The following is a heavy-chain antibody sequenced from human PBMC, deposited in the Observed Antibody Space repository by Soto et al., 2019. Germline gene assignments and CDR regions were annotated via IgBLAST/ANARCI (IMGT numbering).Heavy chain of an antibody. CDR2: IYYSGST. Sequence: SETLSLTCTVSGGSISSSSYYWGWIRQPPGKGLEWIGSIYYSGSTYYNPSLKSRVTISVDTSKNQFSLKLSSVTAADTAVYYCARGGDSQSAFDIWGQGTMVTVSS. J-gene: IGHJ3*02. CDR3: ARGGDSQSAFDI. CDR1: GGSISSSSYY. V-gene: IGHV4-39*01. D-gene: IGHD3-16*01.